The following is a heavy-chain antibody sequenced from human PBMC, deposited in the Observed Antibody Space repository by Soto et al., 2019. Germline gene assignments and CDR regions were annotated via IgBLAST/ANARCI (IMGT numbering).Heavy chain of an antibody. D-gene: IGHD6-19*01. CDR2: LNPNSGDT. Sequence: HVQLVQSGAEVKKPGASVKVSCKASGYTFSSYDINWVRQATGQGLEWMGWLNPNSGDTGYAQKFQGRVTLTRNTSINTAYIELRSLTSDDTAVYYCATSGGGWYLYWGQGTLVTVSS. V-gene: IGHV1-8*01. J-gene: IGHJ4*02. CDR3: ATSGGGWYLY. CDR1: GYTFSSYD.